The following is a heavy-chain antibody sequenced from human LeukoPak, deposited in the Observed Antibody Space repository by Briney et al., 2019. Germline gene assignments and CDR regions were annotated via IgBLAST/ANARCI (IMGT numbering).Heavy chain of an antibody. CDR3: ARVSALWFGEFPNYFDY. CDR2: INPNSGGT. Sequence: ASVKVSCKASGYTFTGYYMHWVRQAPGQGLEWMGWINPNSGGTNYAQKFQGRVTMTRDTSISTAYMELSRLTSDDTAVFYCARVSALWFGEFPNYFDYWGQGTLVTVSS. J-gene: IGHJ4*02. D-gene: IGHD3-10*01. CDR1: GYTFTGYY. V-gene: IGHV1-2*02.